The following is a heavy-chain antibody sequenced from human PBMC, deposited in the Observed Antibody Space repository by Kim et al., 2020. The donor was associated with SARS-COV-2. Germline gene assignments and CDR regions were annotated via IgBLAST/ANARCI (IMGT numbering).Heavy chain of an antibody. V-gene: IGHV4-39*01. CDR3: ARLWGSELLPYYYYGMDV. D-gene: IGHD1-26*01. J-gene: IGHJ6*02. Sequence: LKSRVTISVDTSKNKFPRKLSSVTAADTAVYYCARLWGSELLPYYYYGMDVWGQGTTVTVSS.